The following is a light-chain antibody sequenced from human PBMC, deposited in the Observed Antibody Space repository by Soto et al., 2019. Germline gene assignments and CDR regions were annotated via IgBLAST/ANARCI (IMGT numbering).Light chain of an antibody. CDR3: QSYDRSLNGEVV. CDR1: SSTLGAGYA. Sequence: QSVLTQPPSVSGAPGQTVSISCTGSSSTLGAGYAVHWYQRLPGTAPKLLIYGDTNRPSGVPDRFSGSKSGTSASLAITGLQAEDEADYYCQSYDRSLNGEVVFGGGTKVTVL. V-gene: IGLV1-40*01. CDR2: GDT. J-gene: IGLJ2*01.